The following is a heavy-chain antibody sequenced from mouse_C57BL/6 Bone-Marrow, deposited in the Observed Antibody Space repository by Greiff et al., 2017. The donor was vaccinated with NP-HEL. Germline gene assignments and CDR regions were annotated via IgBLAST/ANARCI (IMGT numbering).Heavy chain of an antibody. J-gene: IGHJ2*01. D-gene: IGHD2-1*01. CDR3: ARPNGNYFDY. CDR1: GFTFSDYG. CDR2: ISSGSSTI. Sequence: EVKLVESGGGLVKPGGSLKLSCAASGFTFSDYGMHWVRQAPEKGLEWVAYISSGSSTIYYADTVKGRFTISRDNAKNTLFLQMTRLRSEDTAMYYCARPNGNYFDYWGQGTTLTVSS. V-gene: IGHV5-17*01.